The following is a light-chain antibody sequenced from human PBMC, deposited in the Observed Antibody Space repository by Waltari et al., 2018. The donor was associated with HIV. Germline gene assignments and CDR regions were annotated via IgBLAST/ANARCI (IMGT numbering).Light chain of an antibody. J-gene: IGLJ1*01. CDR2: ATP. V-gene: IGLV1-40*03. Sequence: QSVLTQPPSVSGAPGQMVTISCSGNSSNIGAGFDVHWYQHLPGTAPKLLIYATPNRPSGVPDRFSCSKSGASASLAITGLQAEDEADYYCQSYDNSLTSYVFATGTRVTVL. CDR1: SSNIGAGFD. CDR3: QSYDNSLTSYV.